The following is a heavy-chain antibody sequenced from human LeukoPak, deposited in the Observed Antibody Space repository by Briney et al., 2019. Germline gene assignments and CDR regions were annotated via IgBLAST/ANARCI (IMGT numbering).Heavy chain of an antibody. CDR3: AREWYYDSTGNAFDI. J-gene: IGHJ3*02. D-gene: IGHD3-22*01. V-gene: IGHV4-34*01. CDR2: INHSGST. CDR1: GGSFSGYY. Sequence: SETLSLTCAVYGGSFSGYYWSWIRQPPGKGLEWIGEINHSGSTNYNPSLKSRVTISVDTSKNQFSLKLSSVTAADTAVYYCAREWYYDSTGNAFDIWGQGTMVTVSS.